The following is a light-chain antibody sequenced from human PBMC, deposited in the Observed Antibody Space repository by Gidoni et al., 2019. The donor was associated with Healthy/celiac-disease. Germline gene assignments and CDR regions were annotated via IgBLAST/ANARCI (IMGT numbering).Light chain of an antibody. CDR2: GAS. V-gene: IGKV3-20*01. J-gene: IGKJ1*01. Sequence: EIVLTQSPGTLSLSPGERATLSCRASQSVSSSYLAWDQQKPGQAHRLLIYGASSRATGIPDRFSGCGSGTDFTLTISRLETEDCAVYYCQQYGSSPRTFGQGTKVEIK. CDR1: QSVSSSY. CDR3: QQYGSSPRT.